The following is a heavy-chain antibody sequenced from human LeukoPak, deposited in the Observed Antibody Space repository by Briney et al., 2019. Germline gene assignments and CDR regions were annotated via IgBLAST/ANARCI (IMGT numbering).Heavy chain of an antibody. D-gene: IGHD3-22*01. CDR3: ARSPSGYRFDS. J-gene: IGHJ4*02. V-gene: IGHV4-61*01. CDR1: GVSVNRGTFF. Sequence: SETLSLTCAVSGVSVNRGTFFWTWIRQPPGKGLEWIGYISNSGSTNYNPSLKSRVTISSDTSKTQLSLKLTSVTAADTAVYYCARSPSGYRFDSWGQGTLVTVSS. CDR2: ISNSGST.